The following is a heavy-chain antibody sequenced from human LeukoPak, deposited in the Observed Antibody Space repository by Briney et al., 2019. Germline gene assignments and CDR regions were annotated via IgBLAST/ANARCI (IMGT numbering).Heavy chain of an antibody. Sequence: PSETLSLTCAVYGGSFSSYYWSWIRQPAGKGLEWIGRIYTSGSTNYNPSLKSRVTMSVDTSKNQFSLKLSSVTAADTAVYYCWGYDYVWGSYRYDYWGQGTLVTVSS. CDR3: WGYDYVWGSYRYDY. CDR1: GGSFSSYY. V-gene: IGHV4-59*10. CDR2: IYTSGST. D-gene: IGHD3-16*02. J-gene: IGHJ4*02.